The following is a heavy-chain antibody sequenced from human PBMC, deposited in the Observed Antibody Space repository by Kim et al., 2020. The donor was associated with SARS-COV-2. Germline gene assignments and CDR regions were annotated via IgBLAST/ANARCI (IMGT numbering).Heavy chain of an antibody. Sequence: YNPSLQSRVTISVDTSKNQFSLKLSSVTAADTAVYYCARGLAAAGVWFDPWGQGTLVTVSS. J-gene: IGHJ5*02. CDR3: ARGLAAAGVWFDP. V-gene: IGHV4-59*09. D-gene: IGHD6-13*01.